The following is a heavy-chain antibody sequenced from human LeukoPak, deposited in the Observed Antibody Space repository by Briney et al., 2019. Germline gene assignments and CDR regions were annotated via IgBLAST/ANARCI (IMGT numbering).Heavy chain of an antibody. CDR2: IYSGGST. CDR1: GFTVSGNY. J-gene: IGHJ4*02. Sequence: PGGSLRLSCAASGFTVSGNYMSWVRQAPGMGLEWVSVIYSGGSTYYADSVKGRFTISRDNSKNTLYLQMNSLRAEDTAVYYCARGRDGYSSSPIDYWGQGTLVTVSS. V-gene: IGHV3-53*01. CDR3: ARGRDGYSSSPIDY. D-gene: IGHD6-6*01.